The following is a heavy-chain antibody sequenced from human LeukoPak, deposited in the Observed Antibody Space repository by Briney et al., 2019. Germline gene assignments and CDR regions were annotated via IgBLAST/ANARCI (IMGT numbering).Heavy chain of an antibody. J-gene: IGHJ4*02. D-gene: IGHD6-13*01. V-gene: IGHV3-74*01. CDR1: GFTLSTYW. CDR2: INSDGSRT. Sequence: PGGSLRLSCAASGFTLSTYWMHWVRQGPGKGLVWVSCINSDGSRTTYADSVKGRFTISRDNAKNTLYLQINTLRVEDTAVYYCARGSRSAADTNIDYWGQGTLVTVSS. CDR3: ARGSRSAADTNIDY.